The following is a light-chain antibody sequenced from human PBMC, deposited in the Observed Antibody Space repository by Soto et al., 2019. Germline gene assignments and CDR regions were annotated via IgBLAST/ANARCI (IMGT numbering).Light chain of an antibody. CDR1: SSDVGGYNY. CDR2: EVS. Sequence: QSALTQPASVSGSPGQSIAISCTGTSSDVGGYNYVSWYQQLPGKAPKLLISEVSNRPSGVSHRFSGSKSGNTASLTISGLQAEDAADYYCSSYRTGGPFVFGTGTKLTVL. V-gene: IGLV2-14*01. CDR3: SSYRTGGPFV. J-gene: IGLJ1*01.